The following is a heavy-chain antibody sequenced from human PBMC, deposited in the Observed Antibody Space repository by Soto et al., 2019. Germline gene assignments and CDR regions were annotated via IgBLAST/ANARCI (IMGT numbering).Heavy chain of an antibody. V-gene: IGHV3-7*01. J-gene: IGHJ6*02. CDR3: ATDSWDDRTGGRDV. CDR2: IKQDGSEK. Sequence: PGGSLRLSCAASGFTFSSYWMSWVRQAPGKGLEWVANIKQDGSEKYYVDSVKGRFTISRDNAKNSLYLQMNSLRAEDTAVYYCATDSWDDRTGGRDVWGQGTTVTVS. CDR1: GFTFSSYW. D-gene: IGHD1-26*01.